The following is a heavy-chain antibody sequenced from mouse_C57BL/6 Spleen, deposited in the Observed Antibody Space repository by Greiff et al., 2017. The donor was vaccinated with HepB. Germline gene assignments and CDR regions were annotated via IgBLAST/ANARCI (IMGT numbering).Heavy chain of an antibody. Sequence: QVHVKQSGAELVRPGTSVKLSCKASGYTFTSYWMHWVKQRPGQGLEWIGVIDPSDSYTNYNQKFKGKATLTVATSSSTAYMQLSSLTSEDSAVYCCAPHYYGSRGLFDYWGQGTTLTVSS. CDR3: APHYYGSRGLFDY. CDR2: IDPSDSYT. CDR1: GYTFTSYW. J-gene: IGHJ2*01. V-gene: IGHV1-59*01. D-gene: IGHD1-1*01.